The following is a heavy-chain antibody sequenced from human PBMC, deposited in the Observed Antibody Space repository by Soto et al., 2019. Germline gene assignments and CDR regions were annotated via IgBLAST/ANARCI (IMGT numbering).Heavy chain of an antibody. J-gene: IGHJ6*02. Sequence: PSETLCLTCTVAGGSISSYYWSWIRQPPGKGLEWIGYIYYSGSTNYNPSLKSRVTISVDTSKNQFSLKLSSVTAADTAVYYCARGGITIFGAYGMDVWGQGTTVTVSS. CDR1: GGSISSYY. CDR2: IYYSGST. D-gene: IGHD3-3*01. CDR3: ARGGITIFGAYGMDV. V-gene: IGHV4-59*01.